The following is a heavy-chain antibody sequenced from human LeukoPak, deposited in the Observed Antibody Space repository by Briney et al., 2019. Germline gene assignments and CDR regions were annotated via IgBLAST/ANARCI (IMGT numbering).Heavy chain of an antibody. CDR3: ARLPPIYYYEAYYFDY. V-gene: IGHV5-51*01. D-gene: IGHD3-22*01. Sequence: GESLKISCKGSGYSFTSYWIGWVRQMPGKGLEWMGIIYPGDSDTRYSPSFQGQVTISADKSISTAYLQWSSLKASDTAMYYCARLPPIYYYEAYYFDYWGQGTLVTVSS. CDR1: GYSFTSYW. CDR2: IYPGDSDT. J-gene: IGHJ4*02.